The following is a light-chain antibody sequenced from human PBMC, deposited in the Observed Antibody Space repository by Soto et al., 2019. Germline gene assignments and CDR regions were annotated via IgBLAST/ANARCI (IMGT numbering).Light chain of an antibody. V-gene: IGKV3-15*01. CDR1: QSIRSN. Sequence: EIVMTQSPATLSASPGERVTLSCRASQSIRSNLAWYQQRPGQTPRLLIFVASTRATGIPARFTGSGSGTEFTLTISSLQSDDFAMYYCQEYNNWHPITFGGGTKVDIK. J-gene: IGKJ4*01. CDR3: QEYNNWHPIT. CDR2: VAS.